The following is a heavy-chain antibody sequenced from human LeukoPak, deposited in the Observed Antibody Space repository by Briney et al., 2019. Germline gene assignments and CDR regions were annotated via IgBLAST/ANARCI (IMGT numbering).Heavy chain of an antibody. CDR2: IYTSGST. V-gene: IGHV4-4*07. D-gene: IGHD1-26*01. Sequence: SGTLSLTCTVSGGSISSYYWSWIRQPAGRGLEWIGRIYTSGSTNYNPSLKSRVTMSVDTSKNQFSLKLSSVTAADTAVYYCARVATIESNWFDPWGQGTLVTVSS. CDR1: GGSISSYY. CDR3: ARVATIESNWFDP. J-gene: IGHJ5*02.